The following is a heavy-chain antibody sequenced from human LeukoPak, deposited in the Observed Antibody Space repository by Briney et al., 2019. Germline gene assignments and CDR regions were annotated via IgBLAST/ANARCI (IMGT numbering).Heavy chain of an antibody. CDR3: AKDRNLELRYFDWFFDY. V-gene: IGHV3-23*01. J-gene: IGHJ4*02. D-gene: IGHD3-9*01. Sequence: GGSLRLSCAASGFTFSSYAMSWVRQAPGKGLEWVSAISGSGGSTYYADSVKGRFNISRGNSKNTLYLQMNSLRAEDTAVYYCAKDRNLELRYFDWFFDYWGQGTLVTVSS. CDR2: ISGSGGST. CDR1: GFTFSSYA.